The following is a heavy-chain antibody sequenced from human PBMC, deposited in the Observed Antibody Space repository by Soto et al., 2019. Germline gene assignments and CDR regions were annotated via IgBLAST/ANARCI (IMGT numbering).Heavy chain of an antibody. Sequence: ASVKFSCKASGYTFTSYDINWVRQATGQGLEWMGRMNPNSGNTGYAQKFQGRVTMTRNTSISTAYMELSGLRSEDTAVYYCARDYIRYCSSTSCPRRFDPWGQGTLVTV. D-gene: IGHD2-2*01. CDR3: ARDYIRYCSSTSCPRRFDP. V-gene: IGHV1-8*01. CDR1: GYTFTSYD. CDR2: MNPNSGNT. J-gene: IGHJ5*02.